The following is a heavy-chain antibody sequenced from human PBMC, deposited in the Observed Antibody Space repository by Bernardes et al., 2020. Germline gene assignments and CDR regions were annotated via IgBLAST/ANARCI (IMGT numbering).Heavy chain of an antibody. Sequence: GGSLRLSCAASGFTFSSYAMSWVRQAPGKGLEWVSAISGSGGSTYYADSVKGRFTISRDNSKNTLYLQMNSLRGEDTAVYYCAKRTPITGSTGWFRGFDPWGQGTLVTVSS. D-gene: IGHD6-19*01. CDR3: AKRTPITGSTGWFRGFDP. CDR1: GFTFSSYA. CDR2: ISGSGGST. V-gene: IGHV3-23*01. J-gene: IGHJ5*02.